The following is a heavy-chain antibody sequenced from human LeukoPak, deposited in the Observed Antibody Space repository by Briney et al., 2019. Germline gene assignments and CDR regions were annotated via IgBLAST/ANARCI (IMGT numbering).Heavy chain of an antibody. J-gene: IGHJ4*02. CDR1: GYTFANSG. CDR3: ARGDYRLDY. D-gene: IGHD4-11*01. Sequence: SVKVSCKTSGYTFANSGLNWVRQAPGQGLEWMGWISAYYGNTNYARKFQGRVTMTTETSTATVYMELRGLRSDDTATYYCARGDYRLDYWGQGTLVTVSP. V-gene: IGHV1-18*01. CDR2: ISAYYGNT.